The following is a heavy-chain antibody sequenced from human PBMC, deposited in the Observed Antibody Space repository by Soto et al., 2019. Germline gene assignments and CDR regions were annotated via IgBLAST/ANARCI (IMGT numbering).Heavy chain of an antibody. V-gene: IGHV4-59*03. CDR2: IFHSGNA. J-gene: IGHJ3*02. CDR3: ARTDGTFDNFWSGYGYDI. CDR1: GGSIRNVY. Sequence: PSETLSLTCTVSGGSIRNVYWSWIRQAPGKGLEWIGFIFHSGNAKYNPSLKSRVTISVDTSKNQFSLSLDSVTAADTAVYYCARTDGTFDNFWSGYGYDIWGPGTKVTVSS. D-gene: IGHD3-3*01.